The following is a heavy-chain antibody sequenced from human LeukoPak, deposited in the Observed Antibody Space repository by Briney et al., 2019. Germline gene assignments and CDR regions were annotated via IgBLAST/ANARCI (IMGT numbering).Heavy chain of an antibody. CDR1: GGTFSSYT. Sequence: SVKVSCKASGGTFSSYTISWVRQAPGQGLEWMGRIIPILGIANYAQKFQGRVTITADKSTSTAYMELSSLRSEDTAVYYCASRPLYCSSTSCYSPYDYWGQGTLVTVSS. CDR3: ASRPLYCSSTSCYSPYDY. D-gene: IGHD2-2*01. V-gene: IGHV1-69*02. J-gene: IGHJ4*02. CDR2: IIPILGIA.